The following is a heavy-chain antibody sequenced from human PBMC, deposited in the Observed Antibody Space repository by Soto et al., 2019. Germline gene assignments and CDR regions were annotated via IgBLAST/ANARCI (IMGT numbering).Heavy chain of an antibody. D-gene: IGHD3-3*01. V-gene: IGHV3-30*18. Sequence: GGSLRLSCXASGFTFSSYGMHWVRQAPGKGLEWVAVISYDGSNKYYADSVKGRFTISRDNSKNTLYLQMNSLRAEDTAVYYCAKDYEPTRPNYFDYWGQGTLVTVSS. CDR2: ISYDGSNK. J-gene: IGHJ4*02. CDR3: AKDYEPTRPNYFDY. CDR1: GFTFSSYG.